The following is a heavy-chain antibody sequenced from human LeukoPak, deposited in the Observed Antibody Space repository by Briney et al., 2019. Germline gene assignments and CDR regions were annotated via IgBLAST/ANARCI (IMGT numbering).Heavy chain of an antibody. CDR1: GDSFNNYY. V-gene: IGHV4-59*12. Sequence: SETLSLTCTVSGDSFNNYYWSWVRQPPGKGLEWVGCVFYNGNAKYAPSLKSRVTISVDTSKNQFSLKLSSVTAADTAVYYCARGRGRSSSSNWFDPWGQGTLVTVSS. J-gene: IGHJ5*02. CDR2: VFYNGNA. D-gene: IGHD6-6*01. CDR3: ARGRGRSSSSNWFDP.